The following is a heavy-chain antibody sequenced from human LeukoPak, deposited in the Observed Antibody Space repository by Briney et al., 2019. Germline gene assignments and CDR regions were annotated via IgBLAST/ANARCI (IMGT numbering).Heavy chain of an antibody. CDR2: INPNSGGT. CDR1: GYTFTGYY. V-gene: IGHV1-2*02. D-gene: IGHD6-13*01. Sequence: ASVKVSCKASGYTFTGYYMHWVRQAPGQGLEWMGWINPNSGGTNYAQKFQGRDTMTRDTSISTAYMELSRLRSDDTAVYYCARVSPYSRTYWGQGTLVTVSS. J-gene: IGHJ4*02. CDR3: ARVSPYSRTY.